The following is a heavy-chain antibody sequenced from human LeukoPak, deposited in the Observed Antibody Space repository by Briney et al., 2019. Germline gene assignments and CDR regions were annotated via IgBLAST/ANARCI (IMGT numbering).Heavy chain of an antibody. D-gene: IGHD6-13*01. J-gene: IGHJ4*02. CDR1: VFTFSSYA. CDR3: AKGSRSWYTRGGSNLDY. V-gene: IGHV3-23*01. Sequence: GGSLRLSCAASVFTFSSYAMSWVRQAPGKGLEWVSAISGSGGSTYYADSVKGRFTISRDNSKNTLYLQMNSLRAEDTAVYYCAKGSRSWYTRGGSNLDYWGQGTPVTVSS. CDR2: ISGSGGST.